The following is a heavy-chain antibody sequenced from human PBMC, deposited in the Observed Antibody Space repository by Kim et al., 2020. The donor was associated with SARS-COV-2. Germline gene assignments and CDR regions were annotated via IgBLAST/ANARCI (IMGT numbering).Heavy chain of an antibody. Sequence: GGSLRLSCAASGFTFSSYAMHWVRQAPGKGLEWVAVISYDGSNKYYADSVKGRFTISRDNSKNTLYLQMNSLRAEDTAVYYCASQHEQQLGPFSFDYWGQGTLVTVSS. CDR3: ASQHEQQLGPFSFDY. V-gene: IGHV3-30-3*01. J-gene: IGHJ4*02. D-gene: IGHD6-13*01. CDR1: GFTFSSYA. CDR2: ISYDGSNK.